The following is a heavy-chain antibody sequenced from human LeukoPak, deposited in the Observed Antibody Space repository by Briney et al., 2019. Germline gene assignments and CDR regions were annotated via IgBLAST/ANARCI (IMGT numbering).Heavy chain of an antibody. J-gene: IGHJ4*02. CDR3: ARDYHGSGSLTTFDY. V-gene: IGHV1-46*01. CDR1: GYTFTSYY. Sequence: ASVKVSCKASGYTFTSYYMHWVRQAPGQGFEWMGIINPRGGSASSAQKFQGGVTLTRDTSTSTVYMELSSLRSEDTAVYYCARDYHGSGSLTTFDYWGQGTLVTISS. CDR2: INPRGGSA. D-gene: IGHD3-10*01.